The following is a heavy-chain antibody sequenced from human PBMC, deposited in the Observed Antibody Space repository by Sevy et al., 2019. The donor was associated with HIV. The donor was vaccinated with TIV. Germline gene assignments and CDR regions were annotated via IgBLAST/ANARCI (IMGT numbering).Heavy chain of an antibody. CDR3: ATTKDYYDSSGYPFDY. Sequence: ASVKVSCKASGGIFRSYGISWVRQAPGQGLEWMGGIIPILGSVNYAQKFQGRVTITADESTQTAYMELSSLRSEDTAVYYCATTKDYYDSSGYPFDYWGQGTLVTVSS. CDR1: GGIFRSYG. CDR2: IIPILGSV. D-gene: IGHD3-22*01. V-gene: IGHV1-69*13. J-gene: IGHJ4*02.